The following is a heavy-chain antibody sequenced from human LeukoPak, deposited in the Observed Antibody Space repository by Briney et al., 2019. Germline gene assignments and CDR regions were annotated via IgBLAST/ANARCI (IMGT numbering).Heavy chain of an antibody. D-gene: IGHD6-6*01. V-gene: IGHV3-11*04. Sequence: GGSLRLSCAASGFTFSDYYMSWIRQAPGKGLEWVSYISSSGSTIYYADSVKGRFTISRDNAKNSLYLQMNSLRAEDTAVYYCARDRSIAARYFDYWGQGTLVTVSS. CDR1: GFTFSDYY. CDR3: ARDRSIAARYFDY. CDR2: ISSSGSTI. J-gene: IGHJ4*02.